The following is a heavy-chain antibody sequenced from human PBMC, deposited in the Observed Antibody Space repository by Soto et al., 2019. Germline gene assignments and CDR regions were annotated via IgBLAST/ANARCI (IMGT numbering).Heavy chain of an antibody. CDR1: GFTFSYYA. J-gene: IGHJ4*02. V-gene: IGHV3-30-3*01. CDR3: ARDSMGFDY. D-gene: IGHD3-3*02. CDR2: ISYDGSNK. Sequence: SLRLSCAPSGFTFSYYAMHWVRQAPGKGLEWVAVISYDGSNKNYADSVKGRFTISRDNSKNTLCLQMNSLRTEDTAVYYCARDSMGFDYWGQGTLVTVSS.